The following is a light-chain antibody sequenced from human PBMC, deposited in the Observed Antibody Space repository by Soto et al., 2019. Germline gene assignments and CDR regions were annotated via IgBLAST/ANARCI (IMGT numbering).Light chain of an antibody. CDR3: QKYNSAPFT. V-gene: IGKV1-27*01. J-gene: IGKJ3*01. CDR1: QGIYNY. Sequence: DIQMTQSPSSLSASIGDRVTITCRATQGIYNYLAWYQEKPGKVPKLLIYAASILQSGVPSRFSGSGSVTEFTLTICSLQPEDVATYYCQKYNSAPFTFGPGTKVDVK. CDR2: AAS.